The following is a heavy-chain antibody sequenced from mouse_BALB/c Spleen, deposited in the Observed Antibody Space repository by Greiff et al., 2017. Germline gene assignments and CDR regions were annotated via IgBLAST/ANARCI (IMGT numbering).Heavy chain of an antibody. CDR1: GYTFTSYW. V-gene: IGHV1-7*01. CDR3: ARDGYVGY. Sequence: QVQLQQSGAELVKPGASVKMSCTASGYTFTSYWMHWVKQRPGQGLEWIGYINPSTGYTEYNQKFKDKATLTADKSSSTAYMQLSSLTSEDSAVYYCARDGYVGYWGQGTTLTVSS. J-gene: IGHJ2*01. D-gene: IGHD2-2*01. CDR2: INPSTGYT.